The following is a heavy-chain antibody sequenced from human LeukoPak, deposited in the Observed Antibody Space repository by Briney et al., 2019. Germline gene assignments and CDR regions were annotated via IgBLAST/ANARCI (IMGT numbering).Heavy chain of an antibody. CDR2: INSNGGST. J-gene: IGHJ2*01. CDR3: VRAAAGRLFWYFDL. D-gene: IGHD6-13*01. Sequence: PGGSLRLSCSASGFTFSSYAMHWVRQAPGQGLEYVSAINSNGGSTYYADSVKGKFTISRDNSKNTLYLQMSSLRAEDTAVYYCVRAAAGRLFWYFDLWGRGTLVTVSS. CDR1: GFTFSSYA. V-gene: IGHV3-64D*06.